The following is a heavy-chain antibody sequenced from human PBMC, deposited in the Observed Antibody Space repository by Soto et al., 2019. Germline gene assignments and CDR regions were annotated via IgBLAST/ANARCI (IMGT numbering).Heavy chain of an antibody. CDR1: GFPFGDYA. CDR3: TRVDWKLSYYYYGMDV. V-gene: IGHV3-49*04. CDR2: IRIKAYVGTT. Sequence: GSLRLSCTASGFPFGDYAMSWVRQAPGKALEWVGFIRIKAYVGTTEYAASVKGRFTISRDDSKSIAYLQMNSLKTEDTAVYYCTRVDWKLSYYYYGMDVWCQGNTVTVS. J-gene: IGHJ6*02. D-gene: IGHD3-9*01.